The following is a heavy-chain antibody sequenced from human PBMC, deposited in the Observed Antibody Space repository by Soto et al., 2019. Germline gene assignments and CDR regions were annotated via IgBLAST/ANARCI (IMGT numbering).Heavy chain of an antibody. CDR1: GFAFSRSS. CDR2: ISHDGSNT. J-gene: IGHJ4*02. D-gene: IGHD2-8*01. V-gene: IGHV3-30*04. CDR3: ARDPCSNGVCYSFEY. Sequence: QVQLVESGGGVVQPGRSLRLSCAASGFAFSRSSMHGVRQAPGKGLEWVAFISHDGSNTDYAGSVRGRFSISRDNSENTLYLQMNSLRVEDAAVYYCARDPCSNGVCYSFEYWGQGTLVTVSS.